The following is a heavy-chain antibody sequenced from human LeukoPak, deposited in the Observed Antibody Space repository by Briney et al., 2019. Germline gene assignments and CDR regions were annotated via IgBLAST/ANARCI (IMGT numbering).Heavy chain of an antibody. CDR1: GFTFSSYA. V-gene: IGHV3-23*01. D-gene: IGHD1-14*01. J-gene: IGHJ6*02. Sequence: GGSLRLSCAASGFTFSSYAMSWVRQAQGKGLEWVSAISGSGGSTYYADSVKGRFTISRDNSKNTLYLQMNSLRAEDTAVYYCAKDGTGSWGMDVWGQGTTVTVSS. CDR2: ISGSGGST. CDR3: AKDGTGSWGMDV.